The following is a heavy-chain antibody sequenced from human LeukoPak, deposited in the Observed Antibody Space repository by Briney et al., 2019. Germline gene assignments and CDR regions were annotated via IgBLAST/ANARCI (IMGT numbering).Heavy chain of an antibody. CDR3: ARGDSGGLDV. V-gene: IGHV4-30-2*01. J-gene: IGHJ6*02. CDR1: GGSISGGGYS. Sequence: PSETLSLTCAVSGGSISGGGYSWSWIRQPPGKGLEWIGYIYHSGSTYYNPSLKSRVTISVDRSKNQFSLKLSSVTAADTAVYYCARGDSGGLDVWGQGTTVTVSS. D-gene: IGHD3-10*01. CDR2: IYHSGST.